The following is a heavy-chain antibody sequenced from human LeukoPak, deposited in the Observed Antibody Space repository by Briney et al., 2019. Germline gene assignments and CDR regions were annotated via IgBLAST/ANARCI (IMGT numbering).Heavy chain of an antibody. CDR3: ARGGTMVRGNINYYYYYMDV. D-gene: IGHD3-10*01. CDR2: IYYSGST. CDR1: GGSISSYY. Sequence: PSETLSPTCTVSGGSISSYYWSWIRQPPGKGLEWIGYIYYSGSTNYNPSLKSRVTISVDTSKNQFSPKLSSVTAADTAVYYCARGGTMVRGNINYYYYYMDVWGKGTTVTISS. V-gene: IGHV4-59*01. J-gene: IGHJ6*03.